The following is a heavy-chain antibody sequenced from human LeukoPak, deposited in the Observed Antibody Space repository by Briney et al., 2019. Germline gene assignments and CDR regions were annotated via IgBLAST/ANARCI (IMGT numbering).Heavy chain of an antibody. J-gene: IGHJ4*02. CDR1: GGSVSSGSYY. CDR3: ARETTGYSGGFADY. V-gene: IGHV4-61*01. Sequence: SETLSLTCTVSGGSVSSGSYYWSWIRQPPGKGLEWIGYLYYSGSTNYNPSLKSRVTMSVDTSKNQFSLKLSSVTAADTAVYYCARETTGYSGGFADYWGQGTLVTVSS. CDR2: LYYSGST. D-gene: IGHD6-19*01.